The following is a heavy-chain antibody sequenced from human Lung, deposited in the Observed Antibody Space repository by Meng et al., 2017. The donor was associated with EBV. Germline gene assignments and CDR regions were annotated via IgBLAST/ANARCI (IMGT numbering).Heavy chain of an antibody. Sequence: QVQLVQSGAEGKKPXXSXKVXCXXSGYTFTSYAMNWVRQAPGQGLKWMGWINTNTGNPTYAQGFTGRFVFSLDTSVSTAYLQISSLKAADTAVYYCARLYCSGGSCYTIDYWGQGTLVTVSS. CDR2: INTNTGNP. CDR3: ARLYCSGGSCYTIDY. V-gene: IGHV7-4-1*02. J-gene: IGHJ4*02. D-gene: IGHD2-15*01. CDR1: GYTFTSYA.